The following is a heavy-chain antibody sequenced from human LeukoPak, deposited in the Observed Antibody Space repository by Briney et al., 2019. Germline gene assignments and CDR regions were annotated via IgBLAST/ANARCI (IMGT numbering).Heavy chain of an antibody. CDR1: GGPISGYY. J-gene: IGHJ3*01. Sequence: SGTLSLTCSVSGGPISGYYWSWIRQPPGKGLEWIGCISYSGDTKYNPSLKSRVSISIDTSKKQFSLNLRSVTAADTAVYYCVEDFDAWNAFVFWGQGTKVTVSS. V-gene: IGHV4-59*01. CDR3: VEDFDAWNAFVF. D-gene: IGHD3-9*01. CDR2: ISYSGDT.